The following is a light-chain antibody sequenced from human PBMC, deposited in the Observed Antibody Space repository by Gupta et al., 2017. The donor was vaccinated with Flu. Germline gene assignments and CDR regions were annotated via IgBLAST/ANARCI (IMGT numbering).Light chain of an antibody. CDR1: QGITNS. Sequence: DIQMTQSPSSLSAFVGDRVSITCRASQGITNSLVWFQQKPGKAPKSLIFAASILQSGVPSRFRGCGSGKVFTLTISSLQPEDFATYYFQQYNDDPHTLGQGTKLEIK. CDR2: AAS. CDR3: QQYNDDPHT. J-gene: IGKJ2*01. V-gene: IGKV1-16*01.